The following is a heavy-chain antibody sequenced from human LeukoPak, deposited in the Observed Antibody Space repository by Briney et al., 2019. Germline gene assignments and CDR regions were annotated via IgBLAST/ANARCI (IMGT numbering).Heavy chain of an antibody. D-gene: IGHD4-17*01. CDR1: GASITNSY. Sequence: PSETLSLTCTVSGASITNSYWNWVRQPPGKGLEWIGYIYSSGNTNYNPSLKSRVTISLDVSKNQFSLKLTSVTAADTALYYCAKSYGWKIVPFDNLGQGALVRVSS. V-gene: IGHV4-4*09. CDR2: IYSSGNT. J-gene: IGHJ4*02. CDR3: AKSYGWKIVPFDN.